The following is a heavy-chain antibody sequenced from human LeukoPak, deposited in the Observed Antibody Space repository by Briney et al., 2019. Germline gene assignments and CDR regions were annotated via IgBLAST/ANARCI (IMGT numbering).Heavy chain of an antibody. V-gene: IGHV1-2*02. CDR1: GYTFTGYY. Sequence: ASAKVSCKASGYTFTGYYIHWVRQAPGQGLEWMGWINPNSGGTNHAQKFQGRVTMTRDTSISTAYMELSRLRSDDTAVYYCARDSGYSSSRYADHWGQGTPVTVSS. D-gene: IGHD6-13*01. CDR2: INPNSGGT. J-gene: IGHJ4*02. CDR3: ARDSGYSSSRYADH.